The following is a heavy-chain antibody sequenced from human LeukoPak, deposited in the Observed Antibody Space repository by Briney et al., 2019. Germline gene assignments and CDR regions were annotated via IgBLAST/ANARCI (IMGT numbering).Heavy chain of an antibody. CDR3: ARGPCHYFGAGSAPMDFDY. CDR1: DYTFSSYG. J-gene: IGHJ4*02. D-gene: IGHD3-10*01. Sequence: ASVKVSCKASDYTFSSYGIHWVRQAPGQGPEWMGWISAYNGNRDYALKFQGRVTMATDTSTNTAQMELRSLRSDDTAVYYCARGPCHYFGAGSAPMDFDYWGQGTLVIVSS. CDR2: ISAYNGNR. V-gene: IGHV1-18*01.